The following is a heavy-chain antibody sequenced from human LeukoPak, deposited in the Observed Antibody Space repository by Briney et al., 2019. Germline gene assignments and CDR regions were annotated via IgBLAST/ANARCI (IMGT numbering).Heavy chain of an antibody. V-gene: IGHV3-23*01. CDR3: AKGAYDYIELGYFDS. CDR1: GFTSTNYA. J-gene: IGHJ4*02. CDR2: LIGSSGST. Sequence: GGSLRLPCAASGFTSTNYAMNWVRQAPGKGLEWVSVLIGSSGSTDYADSVKGRFTISRDNSKNTVFLQMNSLRAEDTAIYYCAKGAYDYIELGYFDSWGQGTLVTVSS. D-gene: IGHD5-12*01.